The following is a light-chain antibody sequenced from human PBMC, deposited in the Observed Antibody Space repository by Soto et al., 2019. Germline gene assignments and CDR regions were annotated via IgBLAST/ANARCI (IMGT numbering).Light chain of an antibody. CDR3: QQLNSYPQT. V-gene: IGKV1-39*01. CDR1: QSISSH. CDR2: AAS. J-gene: IGKJ5*01. Sequence: DIQMTQSPSSLSASVGDRVTITCRASQSISSHLNWYQQKPGKAPKLLIYAASSLQSGVPSRFSGSGSGPDFTLTISSLQPEDSATYFCQQLNSYPQTFGQGTRLENK.